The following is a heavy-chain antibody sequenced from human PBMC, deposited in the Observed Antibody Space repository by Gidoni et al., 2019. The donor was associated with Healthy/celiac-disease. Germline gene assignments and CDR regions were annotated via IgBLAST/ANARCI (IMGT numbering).Heavy chain of an antibody. CDR3: AKDLWVRPRYFQH. J-gene: IGHJ1*01. CDR2: ISVSGGST. Sequence: EVQRLQSGGGLVQPGGSLSLSCAASGLPFSSYAMSGVRQAPGKGLEWVSAISVSGGSTYYADSVKGRFTISRDNSKNTLYLQMNSLRAEDTAVYYCAKDLWVRPRYFQHWGQGTLVTVSS. CDR1: GLPFSSYA. D-gene: IGHD1-1*01. V-gene: IGHV3-23*01.